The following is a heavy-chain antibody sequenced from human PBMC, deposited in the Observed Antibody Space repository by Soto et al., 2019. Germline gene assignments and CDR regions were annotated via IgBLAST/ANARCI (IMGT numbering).Heavy chain of an antibody. J-gene: IGHJ6*02. Sequence: SETLSLTCIVSGDSVTSGSYYWTWLRQPPGKGLEWIGYISYTGRTKYNPSLQSRVTISVDTSKNDFSLNLSSVTAADTAVYFRAREWGLLPYYVMNVWGHGTAVTVSS. CDR1: GDSVTSGSYY. D-gene: IGHD7-27*01. CDR2: ISYTGRT. CDR3: AREWGLLPYYVMNV. V-gene: IGHV4-61*03.